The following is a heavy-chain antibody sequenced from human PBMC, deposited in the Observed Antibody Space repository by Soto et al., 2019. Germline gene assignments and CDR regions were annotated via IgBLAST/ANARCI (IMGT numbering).Heavy chain of an antibody. CDR3: ARDNVTEDYNAFDF. V-gene: IGHV4-4*02. D-gene: IGHD4-4*01. CDR1: GASISNTYW. J-gene: IGHJ4*02. CDR2: ISHSGST. Sequence: QVHLQESGPGLVKPSGTLSLTCAVSGASISNTYWWSWVRQAPGKGLQWIGEISHSGSTNYSPSFKSRVTISLDKSKNHFSLRLTSLTAADTAIYYCARDNVTEDYNAFDFWGQGTLVTVSS.